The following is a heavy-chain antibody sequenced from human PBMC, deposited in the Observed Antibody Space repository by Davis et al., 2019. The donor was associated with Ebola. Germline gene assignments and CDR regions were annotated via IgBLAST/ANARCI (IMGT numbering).Heavy chain of an antibody. J-gene: IGHJ5*02. CDR1: GYTFTSYY. CDR3: ARDLSITMVRGVIWWFDP. D-gene: IGHD3-10*01. CDR2: INPSGGST. Sequence: ASVKVSCKASGYTFTSYYMHWVRQAPGQGLEWMGIINPSGGSTSYAQKFQGRVTMTTDTSTSTAYMELRSLRSDDTAVYYCARDLSITMVRGVIWWFDPWGQGTLVTVSS. V-gene: IGHV1-46*01.